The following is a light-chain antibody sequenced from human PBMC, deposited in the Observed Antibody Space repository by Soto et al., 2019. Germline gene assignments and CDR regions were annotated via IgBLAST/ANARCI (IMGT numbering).Light chain of an antibody. CDR3: QQYNFWPET. CDR1: QSVSGN. V-gene: IGKV3-15*01. Sequence: EIVMTQPPVTLSVSPGETATLSCRASQSVSGNLAWYQQKPGQAPRLLIYGVSARATGIPARFSGSGFGTEFTLTISSLQSEDFALYYCQQYNFWPETFGQGTKVDIK. CDR2: GVS. J-gene: IGKJ1*01.